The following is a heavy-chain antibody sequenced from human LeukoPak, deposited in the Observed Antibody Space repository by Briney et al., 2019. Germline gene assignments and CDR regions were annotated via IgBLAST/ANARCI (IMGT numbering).Heavy chain of an antibody. Sequence: KPSETLSLTCTVSGGSISNYVWSWIRQPPGKGLEWIGYINDSGNTKYNPSLESRVTISVDTSKNQFSLELTSVTAADTAVYYCARRRYDASGYYPSRGRYFDYWGQGTLVTVSS. J-gene: IGHJ4*02. CDR2: INDSGNT. CDR3: ARRRYDASGYYPSRGRYFDY. V-gene: IGHV4-59*12. CDR1: GGSISNYV. D-gene: IGHD3-22*01.